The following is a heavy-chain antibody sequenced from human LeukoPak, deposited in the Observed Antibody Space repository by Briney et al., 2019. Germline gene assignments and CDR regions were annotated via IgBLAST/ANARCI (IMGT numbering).Heavy chain of an antibody. CDR3: AKGGGTYYYDPGPDY. CDR1: GFTFSSYG. J-gene: IGHJ4*02. V-gene: IGHV3-30*18. Sequence: GGSLRLSCAASGFTFSSYGMHWVRQAPGKGLEGVAVISYDGSNKYYADSVKGRFTISRDNSKNTLYLQMNSLRAEDTAVYYCAKGGGTYYYDPGPDYWGQGTLVTVSS. CDR2: ISYDGSNK. D-gene: IGHD3-22*01.